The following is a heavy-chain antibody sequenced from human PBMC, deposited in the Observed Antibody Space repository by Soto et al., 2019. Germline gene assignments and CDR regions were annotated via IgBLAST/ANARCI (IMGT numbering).Heavy chain of an antibody. D-gene: IGHD6-19*01. CDR1: GESFSGYI. CDR3: ARGLITGSHYSGGWYYFDS. J-gene: IGHJ4*02. V-gene: IGHV4-34*01. Sequence: QVQLQQSGAGLLKPSETLSLTCAVYGESFSGYIWTWIRQTPGKGLQWIGQINHSGSAYYNPSLXSRFTIAVHTSXRXFPXELSSVTAADTAVYYCARGLITGSHYSGGWYYFDSWGQGTQVTVSS. CDR2: INHSGSA.